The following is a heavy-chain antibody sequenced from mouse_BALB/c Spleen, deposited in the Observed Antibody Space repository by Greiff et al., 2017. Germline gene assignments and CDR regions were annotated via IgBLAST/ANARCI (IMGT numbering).Heavy chain of an antibody. CDR1: GFSLTSYG. CDR3: ARKYGKSRFAY. J-gene: IGHJ3*01. Sequence: QVQLQQSGPGLVQPSQSLSITCTVSGFSLTSYGVHWVRQSPGKGLEWLGVIWSGGSTDYNAAFISRLSISKDNSKSQVFFKMNSLQADDTAIYYCARKYGKSRFAYWGQGTLVTVSA. D-gene: IGHD2-10*02. V-gene: IGHV2-4-1*01. CDR2: IWSGGST.